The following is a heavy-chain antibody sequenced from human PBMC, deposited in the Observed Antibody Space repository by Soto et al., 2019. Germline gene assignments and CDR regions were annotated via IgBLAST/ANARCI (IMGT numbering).Heavy chain of an antibody. D-gene: IGHD2-15*01. CDR2: ISSSSSTI. CDR1: GFTFSSYS. V-gene: IGHV3-48*01. J-gene: IGHJ6*03. Sequence: GGSLRLSCAASGFTFSSYSMNWVRQAPGKGLEWVSYISSSSSTIYYADSVKGRFTISRDNVKNSLYLQMNSLRAEDTAVYYCASSCSGGSCYSGGYYYYYMDVWGKGTTVTVSS. CDR3: ASSCSGGSCYSGGYYYYYMDV.